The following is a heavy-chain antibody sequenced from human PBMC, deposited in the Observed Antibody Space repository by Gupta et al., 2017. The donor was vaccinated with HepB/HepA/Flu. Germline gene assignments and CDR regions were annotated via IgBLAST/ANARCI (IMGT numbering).Heavy chain of an antibody. Sequence: QVQLVQSGAEVKKPGASVKVSCKASGYTFTGYYMHWARQAPGQGLEWMGWINPNSGGTNYAQKFQGRVTMTRDTSISTAYMELSRLRSDDTAVYYCARDLERYDILTGLDYWGQGTLVTVSS. J-gene: IGHJ4*02. D-gene: IGHD3-9*01. V-gene: IGHV1-2*02. CDR2: INPNSGGT. CDR3: ARDLERYDILTGLDY. CDR1: GYTFTGYY.